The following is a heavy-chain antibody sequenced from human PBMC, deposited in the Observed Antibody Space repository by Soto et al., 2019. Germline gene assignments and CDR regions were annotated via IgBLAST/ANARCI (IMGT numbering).Heavy chain of an antibody. Sequence: EVQLVESGGGLVKPGGSLRLSCAASGFTFSSYSMNWVRQAPGKGLEWVSSISSSSSYIYYADSVKGRFTISRDNAKNSLYLQMNSLRAEDTAVYYCARAQGAAPHWFDPWGQGTLVTVSS. J-gene: IGHJ5*02. D-gene: IGHD1-26*01. CDR3: ARAQGAAPHWFDP. CDR1: GFTFSSYS. V-gene: IGHV3-21*01. CDR2: ISSSSSYI.